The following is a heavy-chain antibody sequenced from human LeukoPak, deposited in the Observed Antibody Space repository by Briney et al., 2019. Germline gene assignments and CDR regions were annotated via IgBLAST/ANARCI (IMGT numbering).Heavy chain of an antibody. CDR1: GYTFTSYY. D-gene: IGHD6-19*01. J-gene: IGHJ3*02. CDR3: ARDQVAVAGDAFDI. CDR2: ISAYNGNT. Sequence: ASVKVSCKASGYTFTSYYMHWVRQAPGQGLEWMGWISAYNGNTNYAQKLQGRVTMTTGTSTSTAYMELRSLRSDDTAVYYCARDQVAVAGDAFDIWGQGTMVTVSS. V-gene: IGHV1-18*04.